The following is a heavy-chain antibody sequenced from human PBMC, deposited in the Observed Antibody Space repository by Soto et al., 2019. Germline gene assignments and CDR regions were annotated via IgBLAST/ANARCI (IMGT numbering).Heavy chain of an antibody. D-gene: IGHD2-2*01. CDR3: AKGRGYCTSTSCYVGSDY. V-gene: IGHV3-23*01. Sequence: EVQLLESGGGLVQPGGSLRLSCAASGFTFSSYAMSWVRQAPGKGLEWVSAISGSGGSTYYADSVKGRFNISRDNYKNKLYPEMNSLRAEDTAVYYCAKGRGYCTSTSCYVGSDYWGQGTLVTVSS. CDR2: ISGSGGST. J-gene: IGHJ4*02. CDR1: GFTFSSYA.